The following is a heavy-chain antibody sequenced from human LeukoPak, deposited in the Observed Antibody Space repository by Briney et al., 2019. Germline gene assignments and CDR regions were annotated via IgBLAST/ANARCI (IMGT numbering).Heavy chain of an antibody. Sequence: SVKVSCKASGGTFCSYAISWVRQAPGQGLEWMGRIIPIFGTANYAQKFQGRVTITTDESTSTAYMELSSLRSEDTAVYYCARERSVGPATAIPTFDYWGQGTPVTVSS. D-gene: IGHD2-2*02. CDR1: GGTFCSYA. J-gene: IGHJ4*02. V-gene: IGHV1-69*05. CDR2: IIPIFGTA. CDR3: ARERSVGPATAIPTFDY.